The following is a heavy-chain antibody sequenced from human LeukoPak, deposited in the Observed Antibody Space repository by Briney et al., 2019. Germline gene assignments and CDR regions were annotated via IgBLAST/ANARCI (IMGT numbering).Heavy chain of an antibody. D-gene: IGHD3-22*01. J-gene: IGHJ4*02. V-gene: IGHV3-11*04. CDR1: GFTFSDYY. CDR3: ARDCWDYYDSSGYCIDY. Sequence: GSLRLSCAASGFTFSDYYMSWIRQAPGKGLEWVAYISSSGSTIYYADSVKGRFTISRDNAKNSLYLQMNSLRAEDTAVDYCARDCWDYYDSSGYCIDYWGQGTLVTVSS. CDR2: ISSSGSTI.